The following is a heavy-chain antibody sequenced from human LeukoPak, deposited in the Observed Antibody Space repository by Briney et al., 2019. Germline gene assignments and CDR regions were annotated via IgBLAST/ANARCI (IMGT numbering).Heavy chain of an antibody. Sequence: PSETLSLTCTVSGYSISSGYYWGWIRQPPGKGLEWIGSIYHSGSTYYNPSLKSRVTISVDTSKNQFSLKLSSVTAADTAVYYCARGRSWFDPWGQGTLVTVSS. CDR1: GYSISSGYY. CDR3: ARGRSWFDP. CDR2: IYHSGST. J-gene: IGHJ5*02. V-gene: IGHV4-38-2*02.